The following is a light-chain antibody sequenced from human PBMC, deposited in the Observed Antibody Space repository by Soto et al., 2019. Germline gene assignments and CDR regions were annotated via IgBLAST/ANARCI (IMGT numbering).Light chain of an antibody. CDR3: QQYNNWPRT. V-gene: IGKV3-15*01. CDR2: GAS. J-gene: IGKJ1*01. CDR1: QSVSNN. Sequence: EIVMTQSPATLSVSPGERATLSCRASQSVSNNLAWYHQKPGQAPRLLIYGASTRATGTPARFSGSGSGTEFTLTISSLQSEDFAVYYCQQYNNWPRTFGQGTKVDIK.